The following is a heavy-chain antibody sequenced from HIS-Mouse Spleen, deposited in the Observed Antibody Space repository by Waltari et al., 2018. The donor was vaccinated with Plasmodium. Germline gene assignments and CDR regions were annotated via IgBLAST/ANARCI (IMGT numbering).Heavy chain of an antibody. CDR2: INHSGST. Sequence: QVQLQQWGAGLLKPSETLSLTCAVYGGSFSGYYWSWIRQPPGKGLEWIGEINHSGSTNSNPSLNSRVTISVDTSKNQFSLKLSSVTAADTAVYYCARAQRTGPGPIIDYWGQGTLVTVSS. V-gene: IGHV4-34*01. D-gene: IGHD3-9*01. CDR3: ARAQRTGPGPIIDY. J-gene: IGHJ4*02. CDR1: GGSFSGYY.